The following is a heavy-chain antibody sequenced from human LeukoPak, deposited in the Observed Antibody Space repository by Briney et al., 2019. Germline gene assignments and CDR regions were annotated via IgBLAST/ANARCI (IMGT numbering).Heavy chain of an antibody. CDR1: GGSISSSSYY. CDR2: IYYSGST. D-gene: IGHD2-2*01. V-gene: IGHV4-39*01. Sequence: SETLSLTCTVSGGSISSSSYYWGWIRQPPGKGLEWIGSIYYSGSTYYNPSLKSRVTISVDTSKNQFSLKLSSVTAADTAVYYCARLLADCGSTSCPSPWGAFDIWGQGTMVTVSS. CDR3: ARLLADCGSTSCPSPWGAFDI. J-gene: IGHJ3*02.